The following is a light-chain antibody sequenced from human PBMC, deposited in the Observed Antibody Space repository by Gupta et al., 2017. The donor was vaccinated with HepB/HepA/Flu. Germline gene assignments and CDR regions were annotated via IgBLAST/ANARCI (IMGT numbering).Light chain of an antibody. CDR1: PSVGSQ. CDR3: QQRSDWPLT. V-gene: IGKV3-11*01. J-gene: IGKJ4*01. CDR2: DAS. Sequence: EIVLTQSPATLSLSPGERATLTCRASPSVGSQLTCYQQKPGQAPRLVIPDASNRAPGGPARFSGSGSGTDFSLTISRLEPEDFGIYFCQQRSDWPLTFGGGTKVEIK.